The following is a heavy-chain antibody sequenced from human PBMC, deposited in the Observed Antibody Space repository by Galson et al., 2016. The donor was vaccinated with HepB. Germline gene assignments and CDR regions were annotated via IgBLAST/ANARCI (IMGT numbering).Heavy chain of an antibody. CDR1: GFTSSSYS. CDR3: ARGKEWEDAFDI. J-gene: IGHJ3*02. CDR2: ISSSGTYI. D-gene: IGHD1-26*01. Sequence: SLRLSCAASGFTSSSYSVNWVRQAPGKGLEWVSSISSSGTYIYYADSVKGRFTISRDNAKRSLYLQMNSLRAEDTAVYYCARGKEWEDAFDIWGQGTMVTVSS. V-gene: IGHV3-21*01.